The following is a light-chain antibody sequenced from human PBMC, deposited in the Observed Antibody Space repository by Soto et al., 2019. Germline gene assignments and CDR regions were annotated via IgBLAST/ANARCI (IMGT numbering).Light chain of an antibody. V-gene: IGLV2-8*01. J-gene: IGLJ2*01. Sequence: QSVLTQPPSASGSPGQSVTISCTGTSSDVGGYNYVSWYQQHPGKAPKLMIYEVSKRPSGVPDRFSGSKSVNTASLTVSGLQADDEADYCCSSYAGSNNLVFGGGTKLTVL. CDR3: SSYAGSNNLV. CDR2: EVS. CDR1: SSDVGGYNY.